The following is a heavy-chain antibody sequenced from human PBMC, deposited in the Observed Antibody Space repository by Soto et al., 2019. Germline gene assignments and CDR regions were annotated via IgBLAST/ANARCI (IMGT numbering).Heavy chain of an antibody. CDR3: AKDELLYSGSYYLD. Sequence: EVQLLESGGGLVQPGGSLRLSCAASGFAFSSYAMSWVRQAPGKGLEWVSAISGSGGSTYYADSVKGRFTSSRDNSKNTLYLQMNSLRAEDTAVYYCAKDELLYSGSYYLDWGQGTLVTVSS. V-gene: IGHV3-23*01. CDR1: GFAFSSYA. D-gene: IGHD1-26*01. CDR2: ISGSGGST. J-gene: IGHJ4*02.